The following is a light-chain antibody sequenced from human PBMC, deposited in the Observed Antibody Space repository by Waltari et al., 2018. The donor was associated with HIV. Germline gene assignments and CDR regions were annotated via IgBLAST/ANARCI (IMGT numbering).Light chain of an antibody. CDR2: WNG. J-gene: IGLJ1*01. CDR3: AAWDDSLNGYV. V-gene: IGLV1-44*01. Sequence: QSVLTQPPSTSGAPGQTVTISCSGSSSNIGSNTVNWYQKLPGTAPRLLIFWNGRRPSGVPDRFSGSKSGTSASLAISRLQSEDDGDYFCAAWDDSLNGYVFGTGTKVIV. CDR1: SSNIGSNT.